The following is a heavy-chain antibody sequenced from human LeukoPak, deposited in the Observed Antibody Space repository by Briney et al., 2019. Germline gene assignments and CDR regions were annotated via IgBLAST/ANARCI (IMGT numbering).Heavy chain of an antibody. Sequence: KTSETLSLTCTVSGGSISSSSYYWGWIRQPPGKGLEWIGSIYYSGSTYYNPSLKSRVTISVDTSKNQFSLKLSSVTAADTAVYYCAGTYYYDSSGYYFPGYQYYWGQGTLVTVSS. D-gene: IGHD3-22*01. CDR3: AGTYYYDSSGYYFPGYQYY. J-gene: IGHJ4*02. V-gene: IGHV4-39*01. CDR2: IYYSGST. CDR1: GGSISSSSYY.